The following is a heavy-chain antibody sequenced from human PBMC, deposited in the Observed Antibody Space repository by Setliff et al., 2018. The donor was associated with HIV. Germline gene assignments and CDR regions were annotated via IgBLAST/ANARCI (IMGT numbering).Heavy chain of an antibody. Sequence: TSETLSLTCAVSGVSITSTNWWNWVRQSPGKGLEWIGEMYHSGTTNYNPSLTSRVTISVDKSKNQFSLNLTSVTAADTAVYYCAKGRPRIQVWEGFDYWGQGILVTSPQ. CDR2: MYHSGTT. CDR3: AKGRPRIQVWEGFDY. V-gene: IGHV4-4*02. J-gene: IGHJ4*02. D-gene: IGHD5-18*01. CDR1: GVSITSTNW.